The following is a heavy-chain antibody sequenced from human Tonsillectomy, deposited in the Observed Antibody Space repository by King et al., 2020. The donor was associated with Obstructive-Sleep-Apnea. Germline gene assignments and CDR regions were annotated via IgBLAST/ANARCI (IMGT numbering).Heavy chain of an antibody. J-gene: IGHJ4*02. CDR1: GDSMSPSY. V-gene: IGHV4-59*07. CDR2: ISYAGDT. Sequence: QLQESGPGLVKPSDTLSLTCSVSGDSMSPSYWNWIRPPPGSRLEWIGHISYAGDTNYNPSLQSRVTMSIDMSKDQFSLKLTSVTAADSAMYFCARGGMYITVAGRLDLWGQGTVVTVSS. CDR3: ARGGMYITVAGRLDL. D-gene: IGHD6-19*01.